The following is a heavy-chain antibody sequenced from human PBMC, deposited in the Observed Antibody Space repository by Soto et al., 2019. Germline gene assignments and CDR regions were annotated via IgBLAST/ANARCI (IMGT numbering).Heavy chain of an antibody. Sequence: PSETLSLTCTVSGGSVIRGSYYWSWIRQPPGKGLEWIGYIYYSGSTNYNPSLKSRVTISVDTSKNQFSLKLSSVTAADTAVYYCARAEYSYSSGYYFDYWGQGTLVTVSS. D-gene: IGHD6-25*01. CDR1: GGSVIRGSYY. CDR2: IYYSGST. V-gene: IGHV4-61*01. J-gene: IGHJ4*02. CDR3: ARAEYSYSSGYYFDY.